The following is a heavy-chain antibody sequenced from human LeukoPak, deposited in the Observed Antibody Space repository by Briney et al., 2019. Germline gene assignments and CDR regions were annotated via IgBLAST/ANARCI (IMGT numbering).Heavy chain of an antibody. J-gene: IGHJ5*02. Sequence: GGSLRLSCAVSGFTFSSYWMTWVRQAPGKGLEWVANLNPDGSRKFYVDSVKGRFTISRDNAKNSLYLQMHSLRAEDTALYYCARDAYDDSSESWGQGTLVTVSS. CDR1: GFTFSSYW. CDR2: LNPDGSRK. D-gene: IGHD3-3*01. V-gene: IGHV3-7*01. CDR3: ARDAYDDSSES.